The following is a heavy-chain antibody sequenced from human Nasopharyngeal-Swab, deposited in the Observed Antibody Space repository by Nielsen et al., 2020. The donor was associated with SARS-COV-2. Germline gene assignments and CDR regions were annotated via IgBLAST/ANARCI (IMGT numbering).Heavy chain of an antibody. CDR1: GYTLTELS. CDR3: ATLAYDFWSGQTLLRGWFDP. Sequence: ASVKVSCKVSGYTLTELSMHWVRQAPAKGLEWMGGFDPEDGETIYAQKFQGRVTMTEDTSTDTAYMELSSLRSEDTAVYYCATLAYDFWSGQTLLRGWFDPWGQGTLVTVSS. J-gene: IGHJ5*02. D-gene: IGHD3-3*01. V-gene: IGHV1-24*01. CDR2: FDPEDGET.